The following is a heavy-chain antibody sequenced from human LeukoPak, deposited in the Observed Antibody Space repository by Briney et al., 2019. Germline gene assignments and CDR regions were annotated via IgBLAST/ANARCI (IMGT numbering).Heavy chain of an antibody. V-gene: IGHV1-18*01. D-gene: IGHD2-15*01. J-gene: IGHJ4*02. CDR2: VSAYNGNT. Sequence: GASVKVSCEASGYTFTSYGISWVRQAPGQGLEWMGWVSAYNGNTNYAQKLQGRVTMTTDTSTSTAYMELRSLRSDDTAVYYCARDGGVCSGGSCYGPGVYWGQGTLVTVSS. CDR1: GYTFTSYG. CDR3: ARDGGVCSGGSCYGPGVY.